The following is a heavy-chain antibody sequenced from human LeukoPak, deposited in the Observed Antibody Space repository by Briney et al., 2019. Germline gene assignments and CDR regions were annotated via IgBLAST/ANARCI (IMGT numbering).Heavy chain of an antibody. D-gene: IGHD2-21*01. V-gene: IGHV3-7*01. CDR1: GFTSSSYW. Sequence: GGSLRLSCAASGFTSSSYWMSWVRQAPGKGLEWVANIKQDGSEKYYVDSVKGRFTISRDNAKNSLYLQMNSLRAEDTAVYYCAKEGFALGLFDPWGQGTLVTVSS. J-gene: IGHJ5*02. CDR2: IKQDGSEK. CDR3: AKEGFALGLFDP.